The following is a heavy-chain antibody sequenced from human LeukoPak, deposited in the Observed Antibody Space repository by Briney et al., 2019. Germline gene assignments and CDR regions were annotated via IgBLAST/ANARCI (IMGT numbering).Heavy chain of an antibody. J-gene: IGHJ4*02. CDR1: GFTFSSYS. CDR2: ISSSSSTI. CDR3: ARVGRKGSSWYHFDY. Sequence: GGSLRLSCAASGFTFSSYSMNWVRQAPGKGLEWVSYISSSSSTIYYADSVKGRFTISRDNAKNSLYLQMNSLRAEDTAVYYCARVGRKGSSWYHFDYWGQGTLVTVSS. V-gene: IGHV3-48*04. D-gene: IGHD6-13*01.